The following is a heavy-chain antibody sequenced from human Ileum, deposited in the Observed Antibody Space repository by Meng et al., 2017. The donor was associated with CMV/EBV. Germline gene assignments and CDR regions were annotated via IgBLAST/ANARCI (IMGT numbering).Heavy chain of an antibody. CDR3: AREEVGATSRWGMDV. D-gene: IGHD1-26*01. J-gene: IGHJ6*02. Sequence: GGSLRLSCAASGFTFSGHWMHWVRQVPGKGMVWVSDISFDGTITNYADSVKGRFSISRDNAKNTLYLQMNSLRAEDTAVYYCAREEVGATSRWGMDVWGQGTTVTVSS. V-gene: IGHV3-74*01. CDR2: ISFDGTIT. CDR1: GFTFSGHW.